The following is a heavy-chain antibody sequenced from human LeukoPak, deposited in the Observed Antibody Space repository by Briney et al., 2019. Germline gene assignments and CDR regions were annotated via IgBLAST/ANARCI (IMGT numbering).Heavy chain of an antibody. CDR3: ARDLATVVTY. CDR1: GFTFSSYA. D-gene: IGHD4-23*01. J-gene: IGHJ4*02. V-gene: IGHV3-30-3*01. CDR2: ISYDGSNK. Sequence: GGSLRLSCAASGFTFSSYAMHWVRQAPGKGLECVAVISYDGSNKYYADSVKGRFTISRDNSKNTLYLQMNSLRAEDTAVYYCARDLATVVTYWGQGTLVTVSS.